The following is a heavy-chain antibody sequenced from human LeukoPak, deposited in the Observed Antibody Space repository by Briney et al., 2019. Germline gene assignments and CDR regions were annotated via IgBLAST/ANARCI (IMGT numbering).Heavy chain of an antibody. CDR1: GFTFSNYW. CDR2: INSDGINT. Sequence: GGSLRLSCAASGFTFSNYWMHWVRQAPGKGLVWVSRINSDGINTSYADSVKGRFTISRDNSKNTLYLQMDSLRAEDTAVYYCAKATDTSGWYVPIDDWGQGTLATVSS. J-gene: IGHJ4*02. CDR3: AKATDTSGWYVPIDD. V-gene: IGHV3-74*01. D-gene: IGHD6-19*01.